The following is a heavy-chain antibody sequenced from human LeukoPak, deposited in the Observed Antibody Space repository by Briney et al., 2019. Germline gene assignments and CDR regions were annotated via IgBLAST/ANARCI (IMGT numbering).Heavy chain of an antibody. CDR2: IWYDGSNK. Sequence: GGSLRLSCAASGFTFSSYGMHWVRQAPGKGLEWVAVIWYDGSNKYYADSVKGRFTISRDNSKNTLYLQMNSLRAEDTAVYYCARERLRTYSSWFHAPLDVWGQGTTVTVSS. CDR1: GFTFSSYG. V-gene: IGHV3-33*01. J-gene: IGHJ6*02. D-gene: IGHD6-6*01. CDR3: ARERLRTYSSWFHAPLDV.